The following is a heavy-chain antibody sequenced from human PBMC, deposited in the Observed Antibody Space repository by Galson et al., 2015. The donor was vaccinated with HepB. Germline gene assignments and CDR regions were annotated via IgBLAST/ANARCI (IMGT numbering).Heavy chain of an antibody. D-gene: IGHD4-23*01. V-gene: IGHV3-30-3*01. CDR2: MSSDGSNK. CDR3: AREMDYGGNSGALDY. Sequence: SLRLSCAASGFTFSSYAMHWVRQAPGKGLEWVAVMSSDGSNKYYADSVKGRFTISRDNSENTLYLQLNSLRAEDTAVYYCAREMDYGGNSGALDYWGQGTLVTVSS. J-gene: IGHJ4*02. CDR1: GFTFSSYA.